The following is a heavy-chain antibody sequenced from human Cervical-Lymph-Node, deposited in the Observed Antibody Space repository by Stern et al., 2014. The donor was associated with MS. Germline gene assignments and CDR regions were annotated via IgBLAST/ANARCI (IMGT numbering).Heavy chain of an antibody. Sequence: VQLVESGPGLVKPSQTLSITCAISGDSVSSNRATWSWIRQSPSRGFEWLGRTYHRSRWYYDYAISVKSRVTISPDTSNNQFSLRLNSVTPEDTAVYYCARDVSSSPDAFDTWGLGTMVVVSS. D-gene: IGHD6-6*01. CDR2: TYHRSRWYY. CDR1: GDSVSSNRAT. V-gene: IGHV6-1*01. CDR3: ARDVSSSPDAFDT. J-gene: IGHJ3*02.